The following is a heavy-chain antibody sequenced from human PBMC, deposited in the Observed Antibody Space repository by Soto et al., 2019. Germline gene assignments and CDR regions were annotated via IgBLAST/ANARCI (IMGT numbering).Heavy chain of an antibody. V-gene: IGHV1-18*01. D-gene: IGHD3-3*01. J-gene: IGHJ4*02. Sequence: GASVKVSGKASGYTFTSYGISWVRQAPGQGLEWMGWISAYNGNTNYAQKLQGRVTMTTDTSTSTAYMELRSLRSDDTAVYYCARDPATFGVVPYFDYWGQGTLVTVSS. CDR3: ARDPATFGVVPYFDY. CDR2: ISAYNGNT. CDR1: GYTFTSYG.